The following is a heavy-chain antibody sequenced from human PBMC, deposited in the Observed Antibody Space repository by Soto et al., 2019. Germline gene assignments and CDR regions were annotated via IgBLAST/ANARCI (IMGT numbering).Heavy chain of an antibody. CDR2: IIPISGAA. D-gene: IGHD1-7*01. Sequence: SVKVSCKASGGTFSSYAVSWVRQAPGQGLEWMGRIIPISGAANYAQKFQGRVTITADKSTSTSYMELSSLRSEDTAVYYCARDMTRTVVPYFDFWGQGTLVTVSS. J-gene: IGHJ4*02. CDR3: ARDMTRTVVPYFDF. V-gene: IGHV1-69*06. CDR1: GGTFSSYA.